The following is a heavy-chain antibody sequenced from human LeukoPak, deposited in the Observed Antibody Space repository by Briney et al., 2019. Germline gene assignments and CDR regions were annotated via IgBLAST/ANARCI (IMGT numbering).Heavy chain of an antibody. CDR3: AREGDNYGNWFDP. D-gene: IGHD5-18*01. CDR2: IYYSGST. CDR1: GGSISSSSYY. V-gene: IGHV4-61*01. Sequence: SETLSLTCTVSGGSISSSSYYWSWIRQPPGKGLEWIGYIYYSGSTNYNPSLKSRVTISLHTSKNQFSLKLSSVTTADTAVYYCAREGDNYGNWFDPWGQGTLVTVSS. J-gene: IGHJ5*02.